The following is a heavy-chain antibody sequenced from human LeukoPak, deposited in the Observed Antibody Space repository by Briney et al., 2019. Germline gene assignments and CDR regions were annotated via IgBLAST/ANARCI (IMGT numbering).Heavy chain of an antibody. J-gene: IGHJ6*03. D-gene: IGHD3-16*01. CDR2: IKQDGSEK. Sequence: GGSLRLSCAASGFTFSSYWMSWVRQAPGKGLECGANIKQDGSEKYYVDSVKGRFTISRDNAKNSLYLQMNSLRDEDTAVYYCARVGYFYYYMDVWGKGTTVTVSS. CDR3: ARVGYFYYYMDV. CDR1: GFTFSSYW. V-gene: IGHV3-7*01.